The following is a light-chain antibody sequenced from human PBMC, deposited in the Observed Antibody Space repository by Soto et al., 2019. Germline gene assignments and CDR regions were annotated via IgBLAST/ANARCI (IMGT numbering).Light chain of an antibody. Sequence: EIVMTQSPLSLPVTPGEPASISCRSSQSLLHSDGYNYLDWYLQKPGQSPQLLIYLGSNRASGVPDRFSGSGSGTDFTLKISRVEAGDVGVYYCMQALDAPLTFGGGTKVEIK. CDR3: MQALDAPLT. J-gene: IGKJ4*01. CDR2: LGS. CDR1: QSLLHSDGYNY. V-gene: IGKV2-28*01.